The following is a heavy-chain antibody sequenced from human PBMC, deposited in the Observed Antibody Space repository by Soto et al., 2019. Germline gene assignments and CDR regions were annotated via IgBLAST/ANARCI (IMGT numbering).Heavy chain of an antibody. V-gene: IGHV2-5*02. J-gene: IGHJ4*02. CDR2: VYWDNAK. CDR1: GFSLDTWGVG. CDR3: ARALGSWGAYYFDH. Sequence: QITLKESGPTLVRPTQTLTLTCTVSGFSLDTWGVGVGWIRQPPGKAPEWLALVYWDNAKRYSPSLKNRLTITKDTSKNHVVLTMTNMDPVDTVTYYCARALGSWGAYYFDHWGQGTLVTVSS. D-gene: IGHD3-16*01.